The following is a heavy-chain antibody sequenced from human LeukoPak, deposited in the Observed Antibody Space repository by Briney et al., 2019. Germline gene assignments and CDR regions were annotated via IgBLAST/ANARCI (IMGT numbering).Heavy chain of an antibody. CDR1: GGTFTDYA. CDR3: ARGIGSPAAGDY. J-gene: IGHJ4*02. D-gene: IGHD6-25*01. Sequence: ASVKVSCKASGGTFTDYAISWVRQAPGQGLEWMGRINAGNGNTKYSQKFQGRVTITRDTSASTAYMELSSLRSEDTAVYYCARGIGSPAAGDYWGQGTLVTVSS. V-gene: IGHV1-3*01. CDR2: INAGNGNT.